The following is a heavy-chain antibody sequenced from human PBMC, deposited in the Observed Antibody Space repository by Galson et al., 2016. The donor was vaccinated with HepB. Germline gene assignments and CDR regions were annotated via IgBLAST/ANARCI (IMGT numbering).Heavy chain of an antibody. CDR1: GFTISGSA. CDR3: ARDLDVEESSGWYDAFDL. CDR2: VRRKVNNYAT. J-gene: IGHJ3*01. Sequence: SLRLSCAASGFTISGSAMHWVRQASGKGLEWIGHVRRKVNNYATAYSTSVRGRFTISRDDSENTAYLEMNSLQIEDTAVYYCARDLDVEESSGWYDAFDLWGQGTMVTVSS. V-gene: IGHV3-73*01. D-gene: IGHD6-19*01.